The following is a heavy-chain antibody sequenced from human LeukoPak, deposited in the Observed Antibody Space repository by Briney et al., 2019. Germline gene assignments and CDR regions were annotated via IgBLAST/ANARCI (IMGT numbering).Heavy chain of an antibody. CDR1: GFTFSSYA. CDR2: IFYSGGT. Sequence: GSLRLSCAASGFTFSSYAMSWVRQAPGKGLEWIGNIFYSGGTYYSPSLTSRVTISLDTSRNQFSLRLSSVTAADTAVYYCAREGRGYSSSWYVDYWGQGTLVTVSS. V-gene: IGHV4-59*12. D-gene: IGHD6-13*01. CDR3: AREGRGYSSSWYVDY. J-gene: IGHJ4*02.